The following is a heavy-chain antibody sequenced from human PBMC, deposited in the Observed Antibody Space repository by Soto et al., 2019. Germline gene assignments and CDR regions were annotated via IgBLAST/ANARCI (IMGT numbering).Heavy chain of an antibody. D-gene: IGHD3-3*01. CDR3: AKGALSIDDFWSRHYYMDG. CDR1: GYSFTSYW. J-gene: IGHJ6*03. V-gene: IGHV5-51*01. Sequence: PGESLKISCKGSGYSFTSYWIGWVRQMPGKGLEWMGIIYPGDSDTRYSPSFQGQVTISADKSISTAYLQWSSLKASDTAMYYCAKGALSIDDFWSRHYYMDGWGTGTTVTLSS. CDR2: IYPGDSDT.